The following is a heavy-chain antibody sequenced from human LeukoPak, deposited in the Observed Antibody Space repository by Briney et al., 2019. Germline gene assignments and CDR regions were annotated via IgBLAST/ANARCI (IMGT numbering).Heavy chain of an antibody. D-gene: IGHD1-1*01. J-gene: IGHJ4*02. V-gene: IGHV1-18*01. Sequence: GASVNVSCKASVSSFTNYGICWVREAPGQGLEWMGWISTYKDDTNYAQKIQGRVIMTKDTSTSTVYMELRSLRHDDTAVYYCAGDSPHLERRDCYDYWGQGTLVTVSS. CDR2: ISTYKDDT. CDR1: VSSFTNYG. CDR3: AGDSPHLERRDCYDY.